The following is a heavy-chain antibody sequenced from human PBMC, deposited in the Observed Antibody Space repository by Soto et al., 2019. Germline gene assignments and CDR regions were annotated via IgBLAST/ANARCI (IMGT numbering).Heavy chain of an antibody. J-gene: IGHJ4*02. Sequence: GGSLRLSCAASGFTFSSYSMNWVRQAPGKGLEWVSSISSSSSYIYYADSVKGRFTISRDNAKNSLYLQMNSLRAEDTAVYYWARDSHLYYYDSSGYSPRYFDYWGQGTLVTVSS. CDR3: ARDSHLYYYDSSGYSPRYFDY. V-gene: IGHV3-21*01. D-gene: IGHD3-22*01. CDR1: GFTFSSYS. CDR2: ISSSSSYI.